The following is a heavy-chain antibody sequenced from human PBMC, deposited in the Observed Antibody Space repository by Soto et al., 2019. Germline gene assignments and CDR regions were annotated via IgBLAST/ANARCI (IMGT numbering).Heavy chain of an antibody. D-gene: IGHD2-15*01. Sequence: GGSLRLSCTTSGFTFSDHYMDWVRQAPGKGLEWVGRIRNKANSYTTEYAASVKGRFIISRDDSKDSLYLQMNSLQTEDTAVYYCGRVFCGSGSCSGYFDYWGQGTLVTVSS. CDR2: IRNKANSYTT. CDR1: GFTFSDHY. V-gene: IGHV3-72*01. CDR3: GRVFCGSGSCSGYFDY. J-gene: IGHJ4*02.